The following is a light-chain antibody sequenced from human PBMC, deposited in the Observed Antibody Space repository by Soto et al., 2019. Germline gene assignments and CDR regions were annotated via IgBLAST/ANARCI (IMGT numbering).Light chain of an antibody. CDR3: SLYSGNGSLM. Sequence: QSALTQPPSVSGSPGQTVTISCTATTTDIENYDIISWYQQAPGTAHKLIFYYVNNRPSGPPDRFAGSTSGYTSSLTISGLQAEDDNDYFCSLYSGNGSLMFGPGTKVTVL. CDR2: YVN. J-gene: IGLJ1*01. V-gene: IGLV2-18*01. CDR1: TTDIENYDI.